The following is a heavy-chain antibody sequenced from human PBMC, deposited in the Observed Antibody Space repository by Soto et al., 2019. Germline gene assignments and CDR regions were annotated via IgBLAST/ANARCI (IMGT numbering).Heavy chain of an antibody. CDR1: GGSISSYH. D-gene: IGHD1-7*01. CDR3: ARESGDNWDYEAY. V-gene: IGHV4-4*07. Sequence: SETLSLTCTVSGGSISSYHWSWIRQSAGKGLEWIGRIYTSGNTHYNPSLKSRVTVSIDTSKNQFFLTVNSVTAADSAVYHCARESGDNWDYEAYWGQGTPVTVSS. CDR2: IYTSGNT. J-gene: IGHJ4*02.